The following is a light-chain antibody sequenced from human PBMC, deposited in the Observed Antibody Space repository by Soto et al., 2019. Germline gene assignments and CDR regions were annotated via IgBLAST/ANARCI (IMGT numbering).Light chain of an antibody. J-gene: IGLJ1*01. Sequence: QSVLTQPASVSGSPGQSITISCTGTSSDIGGYNYVSWYQQHPGKAPKLMLYEVSNRPSGVSNRFSGFKSGNTASLTITGRQAEDEADYYCNSYTRSSSLYVFGTGTKLTVL. CDR3: NSYTRSSSLYV. CDR2: EVS. V-gene: IGLV2-14*01. CDR1: SSDIGGYNY.